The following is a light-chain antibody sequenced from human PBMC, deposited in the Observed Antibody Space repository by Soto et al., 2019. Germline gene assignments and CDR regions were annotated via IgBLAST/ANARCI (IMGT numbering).Light chain of an antibody. CDR2: EVA. J-gene: IGLJ2*01. CDR1: NSDVGAYPY. V-gene: IGLV2-14*03. CDR3: SSYATRGTNVI. Sequence: QSVLTQPASVSGSPGQSITVSCTGTNSDVGAYPYVSWYQQQPGNAPKLLIYEVADRPSGVSDRFSGSKSGNTASLTISALQAEDEAVYYCSSYATRGTNVILGGATQLPVL.